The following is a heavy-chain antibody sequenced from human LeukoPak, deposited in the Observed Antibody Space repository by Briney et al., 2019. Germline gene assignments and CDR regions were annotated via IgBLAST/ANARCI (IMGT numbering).Heavy chain of an antibody. V-gene: IGHV4-61*05. CDR3: ARRAVNSFYGLVTGFDP. J-gene: IGHJ5*02. Sequence: SETLSLTCTVSGGSISSRPYYWGWVRQPPGKGLEWIGYIYYSGSTNYNPSLKSRVTISVDTSKNQFSLRLSSVTAADTAIYYCARRAVNSFYGLVTGFDPWGQGTLVTVSS. CDR2: IYYSGST. D-gene: IGHD5/OR15-5a*01. CDR1: GGSISSRPYY.